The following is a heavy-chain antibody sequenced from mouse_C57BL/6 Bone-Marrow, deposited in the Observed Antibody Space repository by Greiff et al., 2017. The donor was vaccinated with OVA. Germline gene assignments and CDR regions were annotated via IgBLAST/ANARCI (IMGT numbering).Heavy chain of an antibody. V-gene: IGHV1-64*01. CDR2: IPPNSGST. CDR1: GYTFTSYW. D-gene: IGHD1-1*01. J-gene: IGHJ2*01. Sequence: QVQLQQPGAELVKPGASVTLSCKASGYTFTSYWMHWVKQRPGQGLEWIGMIPPNSGSTNYNEKFKSKATLTVDKSSSTAYMQLSSLTSEDSAVYYCARYYYGSSYDYWGQGTTLTVSS. CDR3: ARYYYGSSYDY.